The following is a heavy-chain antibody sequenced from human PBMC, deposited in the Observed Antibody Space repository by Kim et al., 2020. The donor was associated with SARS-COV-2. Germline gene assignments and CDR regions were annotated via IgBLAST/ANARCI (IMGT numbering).Heavy chain of an antibody. D-gene: IGHD3-16*01. CDR3: ARVEGGAMDV. J-gene: IGHJ6*02. V-gene: IGHV1-18*01. Sequence: SYAQTIQGRVSMTIDTSTSTAFMELRSLRSDDTAIYYCARVEGGAMDVWGQGTAVTVSS.